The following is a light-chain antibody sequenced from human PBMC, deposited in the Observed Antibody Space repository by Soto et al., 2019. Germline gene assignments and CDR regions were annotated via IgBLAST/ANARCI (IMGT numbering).Light chain of an antibody. J-gene: IGLJ1*01. CDR2: DII. CDR1: SSDVGAYIF. Sequence: SALTQPASVSGSPGQSITISCTGTSSDVGAYIFVSWYQQHPGKAPKLMIYDIINRPSGVSNRFSGSKSGNTASLTISGLQAEDEADYYCVSFTTSRSYVFGTGTKV. CDR3: VSFTTSRSYV. V-gene: IGLV2-14*03.